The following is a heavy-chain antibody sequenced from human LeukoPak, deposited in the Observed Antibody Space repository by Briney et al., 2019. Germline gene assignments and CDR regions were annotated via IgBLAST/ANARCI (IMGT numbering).Heavy chain of an antibody. J-gene: IGHJ4*02. CDR1: GFTVSSSY. CDR3: ARLGETRWLRRFDY. D-gene: IGHD5-24*01. V-gene: IGHV3-53*01. Sequence: PGGSLRLSCAASGFTVSSSYMSWVRQAPGKGLDWVSVIYTGGTTFYANSVKGRFTISRDNSKNTLYLQMNSLRAEDTAVYYCARLGETRWLRRFDYWGQGTLVTVSS. CDR2: IYTGGTT.